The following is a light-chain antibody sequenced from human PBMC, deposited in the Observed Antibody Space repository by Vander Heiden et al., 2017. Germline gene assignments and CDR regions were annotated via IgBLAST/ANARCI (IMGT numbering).Light chain of an antibody. J-gene: IGKJ4*01. CDR1: QGISSY. V-gene: IGKV1-8*01. CDR2: AAS. Sequence: AIRMTPPPSSLSASTGDRVTITCRASQGISSYLTWYQQKPGKAPKLLIYAASTLQSGVPSRFSGSGSGTDFTLTISCLQSEDFATYYCQQYYSYPLTFGGGTKVEIK. CDR3: QQYYSYPLT.